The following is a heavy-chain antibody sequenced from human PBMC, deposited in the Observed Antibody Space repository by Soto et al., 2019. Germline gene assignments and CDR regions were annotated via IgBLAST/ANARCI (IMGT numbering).Heavy chain of an antibody. V-gene: IGHV1-69*13. Sequence: SGKVSCKAYVTFKSYSITWVRQSPGQGLEWMGVITPMFGTINYAQKFQGRVTITADESTNTAYMELSSLRSGDTAVYYCARPRRERFLHDAFDIWGPGTLVSVSS. CDR2: ITPMFGTI. D-gene: IGHD3-3*01. J-gene: IGHJ3*02. CDR1: VTFKSYS. CDR3: ARPRRERFLHDAFDI.